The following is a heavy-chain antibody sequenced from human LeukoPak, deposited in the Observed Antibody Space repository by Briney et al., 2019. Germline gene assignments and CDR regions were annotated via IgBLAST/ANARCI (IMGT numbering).Heavy chain of an antibody. J-gene: IGHJ4*02. Sequence: GASVKVSCKASGYTFTSYYMHWVRQAPGQGLEWMGIINPSGGSTSYAQKFQGRVTMTRDTSTSTVYMELSSLRSEDTAVYYCARDYCSGGSCYPHRNYYFDYWGQGTLVTVSS. CDR1: GYTFTSYY. D-gene: IGHD2-15*01. CDR3: ARDYCSGGSCYPHRNYYFDY. CDR2: INPSGGST. V-gene: IGHV1-46*01.